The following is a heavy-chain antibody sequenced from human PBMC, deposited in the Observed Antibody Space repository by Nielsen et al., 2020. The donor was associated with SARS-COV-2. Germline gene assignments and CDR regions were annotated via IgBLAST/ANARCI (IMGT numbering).Heavy chain of an antibody. CDR1: GGTFSSYA. Sequence: SVKVSCKASGGTFSSYAISWVRQAPGQGLEWMGGIIPIFGTANYAQKFQGRVTITADKSTSTAYMELSSLRAEDTAVYYCARDRVSADHYYYYGMDVWGQGTTVTVSS. CDR3: ARDRVSADHYYYYGMDV. D-gene: IGHD6-13*01. J-gene: IGHJ6*02. V-gene: IGHV1-69*06. CDR2: IIPIFGTA.